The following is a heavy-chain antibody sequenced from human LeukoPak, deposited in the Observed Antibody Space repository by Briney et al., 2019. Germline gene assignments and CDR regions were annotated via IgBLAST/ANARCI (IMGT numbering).Heavy chain of an antibody. CDR1: GDSVSIYY. CDR2: IYYRGNT. J-gene: IGHJ6*02. D-gene: IGHD6-13*01. V-gene: IGHV4-59*02. CDR3: ARGEAAAWGDYYYGMDV. Sequence: SETLSLTCTVSGDSVSIYYWSWIRQPPGKGLEWIGYIYYRGNTNYNPSLKSRVTMAVDTSKNQFSLKLSSVTAADTAVYYCARGEAAAWGDYYYGMDVWGQGTTVTVSS.